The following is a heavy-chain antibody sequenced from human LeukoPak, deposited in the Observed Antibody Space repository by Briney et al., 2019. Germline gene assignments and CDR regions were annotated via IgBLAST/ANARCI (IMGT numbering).Heavy chain of an antibody. CDR2: IYYSGST. J-gene: IGHJ4*02. CDR3: ARDGYSSSCFAY. D-gene: IGHD6-13*01. Sequence: SETLSLTCTVSGDSISSGDYYWGWIRQPPGKGLEWIGSIYYSGSTYYNPSLKSRVTISVDTSKNQFSLKLSSVTAADTAVYYCARDGYSSSCFAYWGQGTLVTVSS. CDR1: GDSISSGDYY. V-gene: IGHV4-39*07.